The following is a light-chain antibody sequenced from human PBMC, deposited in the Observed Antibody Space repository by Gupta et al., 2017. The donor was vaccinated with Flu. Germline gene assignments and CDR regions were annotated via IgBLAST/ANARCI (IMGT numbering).Light chain of an antibody. CDR1: QSVSTY. V-gene: IGKV3-11*01. J-gene: IGKJ2*02. CDR2: DAP. Sequence: EIELTQSPATLYLSPGERATLSCRASQSVSTYLAWYQKKPGQAPRLLIYDAPNRATGIPARFSGSGCGTKVSITNSSREQEDVAVYYCQKHSNWPPCTFGQGTKVEIK. CDR3: QKHSNWPPCT.